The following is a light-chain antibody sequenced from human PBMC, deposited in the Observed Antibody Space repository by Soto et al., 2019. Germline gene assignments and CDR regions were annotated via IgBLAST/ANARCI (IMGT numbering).Light chain of an antibody. CDR3: SSYTTSNTRQIV. V-gene: IGLV2-14*04. J-gene: IGLJ1*01. Sequence: SASPEQKITISCTGTSSDVGGYNYVSWYQQHPGKAPKFMIYDVSNRPSGVSNRFSGSKSGNTASLTISGLQAEDEADYYCSSYTTSNTRQIVFGTGTKVTVL. CDR1: SSDVGGYNY. CDR2: DVS.